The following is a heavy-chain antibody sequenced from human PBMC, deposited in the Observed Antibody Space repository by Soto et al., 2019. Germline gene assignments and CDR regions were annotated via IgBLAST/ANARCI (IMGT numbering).Heavy chain of an antibody. CDR1: GGSISSGGYY. V-gene: IGHV4-31*03. Sequence: SETLSLTCTVSGGSISSGGYYWSCIRQHPGKGLEWIGYIYYSGSTYYNPSLKSRVTISVDTSKNQFSLKLSSVTAADTAVYYCARDYGGNYFFDYWGQGTLVTVSS. D-gene: IGHD4-17*01. J-gene: IGHJ4*02. CDR3: ARDYGGNYFFDY. CDR2: IYYSGST.